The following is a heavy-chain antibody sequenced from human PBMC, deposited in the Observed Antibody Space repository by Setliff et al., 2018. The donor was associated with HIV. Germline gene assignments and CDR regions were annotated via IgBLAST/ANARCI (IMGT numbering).Heavy chain of an antibody. CDR1: GYTFTSYA. D-gene: IGHD6-6*01. CDR3: ARGYSSSSSYFYGMDV. Sequence: ASVKVSCKASGYTFTSYAMHWVRQAPGQRLEWMGWLNAGNGNTKYSQKFQGRVTMTTDTSTSTAYMELRSLRSDDTAVYYCARGYSSSSSYFYGMDVWGQGTTVTVSS. J-gene: IGHJ6*02. CDR2: LNAGNGNT. V-gene: IGHV1-3*01.